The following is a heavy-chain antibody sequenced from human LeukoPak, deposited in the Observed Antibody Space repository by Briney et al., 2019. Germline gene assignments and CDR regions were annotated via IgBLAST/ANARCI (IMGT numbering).Heavy chain of an antibody. Sequence: SETLSLTCAVSGYSISSGYYWGWIRQPPGKGLEWIGSIYHSGSTYYNPSLKSRVTISVDTFKNQFSLKLSSVTAADTAVYYCARGLIAAAGVNWFDPWGQGTLVTVSS. CDR3: ARGLIAAAGVNWFDP. J-gene: IGHJ5*02. CDR2: IYHSGST. D-gene: IGHD6-13*01. CDR1: GYSISSGYY. V-gene: IGHV4-38-2*01.